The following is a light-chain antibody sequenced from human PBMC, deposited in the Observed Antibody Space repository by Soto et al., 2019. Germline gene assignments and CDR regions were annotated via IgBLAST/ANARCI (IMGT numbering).Light chain of an antibody. Sequence: EILLTQSPGTLSLSPGERATLSCRASQSVSSSYLAWYQQKPGQAPRLLIYDASNRDTGIPARFSGSGSGTDFTLTISRLEPEDFAVYYCQQRSNWPITFGQGTRLEIK. CDR1: QSVSSSY. V-gene: IGKV3D-20*02. CDR2: DAS. J-gene: IGKJ5*01. CDR3: QQRSNWPIT.